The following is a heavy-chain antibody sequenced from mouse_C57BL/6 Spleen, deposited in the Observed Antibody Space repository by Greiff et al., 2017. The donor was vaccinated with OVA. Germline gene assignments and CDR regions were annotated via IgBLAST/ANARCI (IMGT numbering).Heavy chain of an antibody. V-gene: IGHV1-80*01. D-gene: IGHD3-2*02. Sequence: QVQLKESGAELVKPGASVKISCKASGYAFSSYWMNWVKQRPGKGLEWIGQIYPGDGDTNYNGKFKGKATLTADKSSSTAYMQLSSLTSEDSAVYFCARLGTAQGYYFDYWGKGTTLTVSS. CDR2: IYPGDGDT. CDR1: GYAFSSYW. J-gene: IGHJ2*01. CDR3: ARLGTAQGYYFDY.